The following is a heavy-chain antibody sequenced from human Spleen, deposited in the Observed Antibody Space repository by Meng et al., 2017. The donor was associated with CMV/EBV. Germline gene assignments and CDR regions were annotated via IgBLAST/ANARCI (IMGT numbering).Heavy chain of an antibody. V-gene: IGHV4-34*01. Sequence: QLQQLCHGLLKPSVALSLACAVHGGAFSGYYWSWIRKPPGKGLEWIGEINHSGSTNYNPSLKSRVTISVDTSKNQFSLKLSSVTAADTAVYYCARRPQWLLNFDYWGQGTLVTVSS. J-gene: IGHJ4*02. CDR3: ARRPQWLLNFDY. CDR2: INHSGST. CDR1: GGAFSGYY. D-gene: IGHD3-22*01.